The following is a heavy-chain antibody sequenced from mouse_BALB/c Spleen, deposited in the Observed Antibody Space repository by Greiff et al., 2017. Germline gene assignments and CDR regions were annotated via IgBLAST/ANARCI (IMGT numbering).Heavy chain of an antibody. V-gene: IGHV14-3*02. CDR3: AREYDYAYYAMDY. CDR2: IDPANGNT. D-gene: IGHD2-4*01. Sequence: EVQLQQSGAELVKPGASVKLSCSASGFNIKDTYMHWVKQRPEQGLEWIGRIDPANGNTKYDPKFQGKATITADTSSNTAYLQLSSLTSEDTAVYYCAREYDYAYYAMDYWGQGTSVTVSS. CDR1: GFNIKDTY. J-gene: IGHJ4*01.